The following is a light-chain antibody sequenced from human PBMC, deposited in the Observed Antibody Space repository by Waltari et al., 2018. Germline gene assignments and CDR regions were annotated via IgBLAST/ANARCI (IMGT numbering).Light chain of an antibody. CDR2: DVS. V-gene: IGLV2-14*03. CDR1: SSDVGGYNY. Sequence: QSALTQPASVSGSPGQSITIPCPGTSSDVGGYNYVSRYQQHPGKAPNLLIYDVSNRPSGVSNRFSGSKSGNTASLTISGPQAEDEADYYCSSYTSSSTLVFGGGTKLTVL. J-gene: IGLJ2*01. CDR3: SSYTSSSTLV.